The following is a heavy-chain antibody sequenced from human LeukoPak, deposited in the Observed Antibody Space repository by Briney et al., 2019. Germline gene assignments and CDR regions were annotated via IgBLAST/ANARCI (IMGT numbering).Heavy chain of an antibody. D-gene: IGHD6-13*01. CDR3: ARDRSYSSSWDY. J-gene: IGHJ4*02. V-gene: IGHV1-69*05. CDR1: GGTFSSYA. Sequence: ASVKVSCKASGGTFSSYAISWVRQAPGQGLEWMGRIIPIFGTANYAQKFQGRVTITTDESTSTAYMELSSLRSEDTAVYYCARDRSYSSSWDYWGQGTLVTVSS. CDR2: IIPIFGTA.